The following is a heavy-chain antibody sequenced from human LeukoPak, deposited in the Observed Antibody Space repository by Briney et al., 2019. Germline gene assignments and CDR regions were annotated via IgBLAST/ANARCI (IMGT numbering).Heavy chain of an antibody. Sequence: GGSLRLSCAASGFTFSSYSMTWVRQAPGKGLEWVSSISSSSSYIYYADSVKGRFTISRDNAKNSLYLQMNSLRAEDTAVYYCARDYIAPDSSGYPPEGDYWGQGTLVTVSS. J-gene: IGHJ4*02. D-gene: IGHD3-22*01. V-gene: IGHV3-21*01. CDR2: ISSSSSYI. CDR3: ARDYIAPDSSGYPPEGDY. CDR1: GFTFSSYS.